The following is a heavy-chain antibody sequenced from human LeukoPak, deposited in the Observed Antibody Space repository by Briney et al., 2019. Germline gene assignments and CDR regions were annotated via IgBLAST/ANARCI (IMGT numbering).Heavy chain of an antibody. CDR2: IYPGDSDT. V-gene: IGHV5-51*01. Sequence: GESLKISCKGSGYSFTSYWIGWVRQMPGKGLEWVGIIYPGDSDTRYSPSFQGQVTISADKSISTAYLQWSSLKASDTAMYYCARLTEEGPGQAPSRTTRALTAFDIWGQGTMVTVSS. J-gene: IGHJ3*02. D-gene: IGHD4-17*01. CDR3: ARLTEEGPGQAPSRTTRALTAFDI. CDR1: GYSFTSYW.